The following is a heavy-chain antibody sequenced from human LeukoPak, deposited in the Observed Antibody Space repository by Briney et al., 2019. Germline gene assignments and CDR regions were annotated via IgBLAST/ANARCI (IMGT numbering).Heavy chain of an antibody. CDR1: GFPLRNYG. D-gene: IGHD1-26*01. J-gene: IGHJ4*02. V-gene: IGHV3-23*01. Sequence: GGSLRLSCAASGFPLRNYGMSWVRQAPGKGLEWVSAISGSDGSTYYTDSVKGRFTISRDNSRNTLYLQLNSLRAEDTAVYYCAKEEYSGSLLTLDYWGQGTLVTVSS. CDR3: AKEEYSGSLLTLDY. CDR2: ISGSDGST.